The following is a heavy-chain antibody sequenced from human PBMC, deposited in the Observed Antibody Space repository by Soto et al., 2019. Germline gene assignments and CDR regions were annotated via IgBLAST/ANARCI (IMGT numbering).Heavy chain of an antibody. Sequence: QVQLQGSGPGLVKPSETLSLTCTVSGGSVSSGSYYWSWIRQPPGKGLEWIGYIYYSGSTNSNPSLKSRVTISLDTSKNQFSLNLTSVTAADTAVYYCARGKVLWFGELLHYGFDPGGQGTLATASS. CDR1: GGSVSSGSYY. CDR2: IYYSGST. D-gene: IGHD3-10*01. CDR3: ARGKVLWFGELLHYGFDP. V-gene: IGHV4-61*01. J-gene: IGHJ5*02.